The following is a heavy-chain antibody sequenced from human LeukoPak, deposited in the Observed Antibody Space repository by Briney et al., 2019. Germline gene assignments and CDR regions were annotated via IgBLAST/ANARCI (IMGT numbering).Heavy chain of an antibody. Sequence: GGSLSLSCSASGFTFSSYEMVWVRPAPGKGLEWVSYISSSATAKYYADSVKGPFTISRDNAKYSLNLQMNSPRAEHTSVYYCAKGRGSGSSDIDYWGQGTLVTVSS. CDR1: GFTFSSYE. V-gene: IGHV3-48*03. D-gene: IGHD3-10*01. CDR3: AKGRGSGSSDIDY. J-gene: IGHJ4*02. CDR2: ISSSATAK.